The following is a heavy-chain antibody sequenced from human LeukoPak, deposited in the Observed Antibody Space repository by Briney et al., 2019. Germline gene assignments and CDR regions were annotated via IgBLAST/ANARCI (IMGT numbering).Heavy chain of an antibody. V-gene: IGHV4-59*01. CDR2: IYYSGST. Sequence: SETLSLTCTVSGGSISSYYWSWIRQPPGKGLEWIGYIYYSGSTNYNPSLKSRVTISVDTSKNQFSLKLSSVTAADTAVYYCARVTVATIFFDYWGQGTLVTVSP. D-gene: IGHD5-24*01. J-gene: IGHJ4*02. CDR3: ARVTVATIFFDY. CDR1: GGSISSYY.